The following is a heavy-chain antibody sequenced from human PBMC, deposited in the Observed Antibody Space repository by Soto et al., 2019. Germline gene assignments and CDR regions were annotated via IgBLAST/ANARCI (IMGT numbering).Heavy chain of an antibody. V-gene: IGHV4-4*02. CDR1: GGSISSSNW. CDR3: ARNSYGSGSYSGWGYYYYYGMDV. D-gene: IGHD3-10*01. CDR2: IYHSGST. Sequence: QVQLQESGPGLVKPSGTLSLTCAVSGGSISSSNWWSWVRQPPGKGLEWIGEIYHSGSTNYNPSLKSRVTISVDKSENQFSLKLSSVTAADTAVYYCARNSYGSGSYSGWGYYYYYGMDVWGQGTTVTVSS. J-gene: IGHJ6*02.